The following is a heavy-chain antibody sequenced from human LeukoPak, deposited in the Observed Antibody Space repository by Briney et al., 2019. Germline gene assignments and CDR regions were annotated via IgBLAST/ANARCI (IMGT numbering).Heavy chain of an antibody. Sequence: PGGSLRLSCAASGFTFSTYWMSRVRQAPGKGLEWVAHIKQDRSEKYYVDSVKGRFTIARDNAKNSLYLQMNSLRAEDTAVYYCARDPSRGYNYGYGDYWGQGTLVTVSS. D-gene: IGHD5-18*01. CDR2: IKQDRSEK. CDR1: GFTFSTYW. J-gene: IGHJ4*02. CDR3: ARDPSRGYNYGYGDY. V-gene: IGHV3-7*01.